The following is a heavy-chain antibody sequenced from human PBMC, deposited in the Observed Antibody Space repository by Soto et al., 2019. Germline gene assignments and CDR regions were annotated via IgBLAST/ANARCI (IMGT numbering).Heavy chain of an antibody. J-gene: IGHJ4*02. CDR3: ARVVGEKLVKEIGYSYGSFDY. CDR2: ISYDGSNK. CDR1: GFTFSSYA. Sequence: GGSLRLSCAASGFTFSSYAMHWVRQAPGKXLEWVAVISYDGSNKYYADSVKGRFTISRDNSKNTLYLQMNSLRAEDTAVYYCARVVGEKLVKEIGYSYGSFDYWGQGTLVTVSS. V-gene: IGHV3-30-3*01. D-gene: IGHD5-18*01.